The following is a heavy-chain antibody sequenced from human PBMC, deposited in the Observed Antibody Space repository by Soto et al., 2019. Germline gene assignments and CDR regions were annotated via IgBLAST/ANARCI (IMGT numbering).Heavy chain of an antibody. Sequence: SGPTLVNPTQTLTLTCSFSGFSLSTGVGVTWIRQFPGKALEWLALIYWNDEQHYSPSLRSRLTITKGTSKNQVVLTMTNMDYVDTATYYCARSRPLSTDAPYGEVIASWGQGTLDPVS. J-gene: IGHJ4*02. CDR1: GFSLSTGVG. CDR2: IYWNDEQ. D-gene: IGHD2-2*01. V-gene: IGHV2-5*01. CDR3: ARSRPLSTDAPYGEVIAS.